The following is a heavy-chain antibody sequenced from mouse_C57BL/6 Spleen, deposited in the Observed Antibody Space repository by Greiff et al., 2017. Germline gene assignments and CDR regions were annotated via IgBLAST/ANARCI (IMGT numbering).Heavy chain of an antibody. V-gene: IGHV1-61*01. CDR3: ARQGCNGRYFGV. J-gene: IGHJ1*03. CDR2: IYPSDSES. CDR1: GYTFTSYW. Sequence: QVQLQQPGAELVRPGSSVKLSCTASGYTFTSYWMAWVKQRPGQGLEWIGNIYPSDSESPYNQKFTDKAPLTVDKYSSTAYMQLSSLTSEDSAVDYCARQGCNGRYFGVWGTGTTVTVSS. D-gene: IGHD2-1*01.